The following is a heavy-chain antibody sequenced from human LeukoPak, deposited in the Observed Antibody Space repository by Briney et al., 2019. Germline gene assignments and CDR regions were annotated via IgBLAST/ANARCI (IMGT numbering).Heavy chain of an antibody. CDR3: ARDKGGSLDY. D-gene: IGHD3-16*01. CDR2: INHSGST. CDR1: GGSFSGYY. J-gene: IGHJ4*02. Sequence: SETLSLTCAVYGGSFSGYYWSWIRQPPGKGLEWIGEINHSGSTNYNPSLKSRVTISVDTSKNQFSLKLSSVTAADTAVYYCARDKGGSLDYWGQGTLVTVSS. V-gene: IGHV4-34*01.